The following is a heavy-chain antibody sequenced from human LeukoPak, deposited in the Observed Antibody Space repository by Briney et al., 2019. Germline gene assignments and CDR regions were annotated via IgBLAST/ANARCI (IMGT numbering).Heavy chain of an antibody. Sequence: PGRSLRLSCAASGFTFSSYGMHWVRQAPGKGLEWVAVISYDGSNKYYADSVKGRFTISRDNSKNTLYPQMNSLRAEDTAVYYCAKEKGGIVGATKGLGYWGQGTLVTVSS. CDR1: GFTFSSYG. J-gene: IGHJ4*02. CDR3: AKEKGGIVGATKGLGY. CDR2: ISYDGSNK. D-gene: IGHD1-26*01. V-gene: IGHV3-30*18.